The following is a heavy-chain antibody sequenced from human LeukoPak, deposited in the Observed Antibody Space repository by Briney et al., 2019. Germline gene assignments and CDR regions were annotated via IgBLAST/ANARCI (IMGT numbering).Heavy chain of an antibody. CDR2: ISWNSGSI. Sequence: GGSLRLSCAASGFTFDDYAMHWVRQAPGKGLEWVSGISWNSGSIGYADSVKGRFTISRDNAKNSLYLQMSSLRAEDMALYYCAKDMPVVPAAMLGGGFDYWGQGTLVTVSS. CDR3: AKDMPVVPAAMLGGGFDY. CDR1: GFTFDDYA. V-gene: IGHV3-9*03. J-gene: IGHJ4*02. D-gene: IGHD2-2*01.